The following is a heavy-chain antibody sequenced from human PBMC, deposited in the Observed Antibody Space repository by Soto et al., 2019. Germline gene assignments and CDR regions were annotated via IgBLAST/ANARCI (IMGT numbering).Heavy chain of an antibody. CDR1: GGSISSYY. CDR2: IYYSGST. J-gene: IGHJ4*02. Sequence: SETLSLTCTVSGGSISSYYWSWIRQPPGKGLEWIGYIYYSGSTNYNPSLKSRVTISVDTSKNKFSLKLSSVTAADTAVYYCARELNLPKKYYFDYWGQGTLVTVSS. CDR3: ARELNLPKKYYFDY. V-gene: IGHV4-59*01.